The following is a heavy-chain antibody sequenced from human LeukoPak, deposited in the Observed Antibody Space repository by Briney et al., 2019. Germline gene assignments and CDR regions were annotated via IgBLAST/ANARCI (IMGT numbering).Heavy chain of an antibody. CDR3: AKGDAASDIVVVVAAGFDY. V-gene: IGHV3-30*02. Sequence: GGSLRLSCAAFGFTFSSYGMHWVRQAPGKGLEWVAFIRYGGSNKYYADSVKGRFTISRDNSKNTLYLPMNSLRAEHTAVYYCAKGDAASDIVVVVAAGFDYWGQGTLVTVSS. D-gene: IGHD2-15*01. CDR2: IRYGGSNK. J-gene: IGHJ4*02. CDR1: GFTFSSYG.